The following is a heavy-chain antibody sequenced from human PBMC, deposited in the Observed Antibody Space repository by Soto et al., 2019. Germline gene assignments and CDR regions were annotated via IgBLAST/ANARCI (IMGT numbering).Heavy chain of an antibody. V-gene: IGHV4-61*01. CDR2: IYFTGST. Sequence: SETLSLTCTVSGGAVSSGTYYWSWIRQPPGKGLEWIGHIYFTGSTNYNPSLKSRVTMSLDTSRNQFSLKLSSVTAADTAVYYCRRGPPRVQWFDPWRSGTLVNVTS. CDR1: GGAVSSGTYY. CDR3: RRGPPRVQWFDP. J-gene: IGHJ5*02.